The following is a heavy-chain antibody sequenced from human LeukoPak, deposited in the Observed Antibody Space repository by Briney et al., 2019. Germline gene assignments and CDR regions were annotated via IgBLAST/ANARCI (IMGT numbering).Heavy chain of an antibody. CDR3: AKRGVGSGSYPTYYFDY. V-gene: IGHV3-23*01. Sequence: GGSLRLSCAASGFTFSKNAMSWVRQAPGKGLEWVSSLSGSGADTYYADSVKGRFTISRDNAKNTAYLQMNSLRAEDTAVYYCAKRGVGSGSYPTYYFDYWGQGTLVTVSS. D-gene: IGHD1-26*01. CDR2: LSGSGADT. J-gene: IGHJ4*02. CDR1: GFTFSKNA.